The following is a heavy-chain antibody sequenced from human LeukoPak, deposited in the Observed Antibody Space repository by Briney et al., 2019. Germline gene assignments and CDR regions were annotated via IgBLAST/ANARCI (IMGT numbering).Heavy chain of an antibody. CDR3: ASSMIVDQGAFDI. CDR2: IYYSGST. J-gene: IGHJ3*02. CDR1: GGSISSGDYY. Sequence: KASETLSLTCTVSGGSISSGDYYWSWIRQPPGKGLEWIGYIYYSGSTYYNPSLKSRVTISVDTSKNQFSLKLSSVTAADTAVYYCASSMIVDQGAFDIWGQGTMVTVSS. D-gene: IGHD3-22*01. V-gene: IGHV4-30-4*01.